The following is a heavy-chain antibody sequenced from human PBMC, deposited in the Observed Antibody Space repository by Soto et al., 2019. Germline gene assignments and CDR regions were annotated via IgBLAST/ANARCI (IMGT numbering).Heavy chain of an antibody. V-gene: IGHV3-23*01. CDR2: ISGSGGRK. CDR3: ARRNWNYGAFDI. J-gene: IGHJ3*02. Sequence: GGTLRLACASSVFTFIRYDMRWVRQAPGKGLEWVSGISGSGGRKYYADSVKGRVTISRDNSKNTLYLQMNSLRVEDTAVYYCARRNWNYGAFDIWGQGTMVTVSS. D-gene: IGHD1-7*01. CDR1: VFTFIRYD.